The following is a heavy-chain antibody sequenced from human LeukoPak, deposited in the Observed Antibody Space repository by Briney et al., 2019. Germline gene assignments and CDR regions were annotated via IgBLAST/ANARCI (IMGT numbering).Heavy chain of an antibody. V-gene: IGHV4-59*01. CDR2: IYYSGST. J-gene: IGHJ4*02. D-gene: IGHD3-10*01. Sequence: SETLSLTCTVSGGSISSYYWSWIRQPPGKGLEWIGYIYYSGSTNYTPSLKSRISISVDTSRNQFSLKLNSVTAADTAVYYCARSGRGSSAGFDYWGQGTLVTVSS. CDR3: ARSGRGSSAGFDY. CDR1: GGSISSYY.